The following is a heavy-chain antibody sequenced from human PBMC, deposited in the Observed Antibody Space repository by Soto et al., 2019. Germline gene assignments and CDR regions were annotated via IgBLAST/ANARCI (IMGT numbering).Heavy chain of an antibody. J-gene: IGHJ5*02. CDR3: ARALQSYNWFDP. Sequence: PSETLSLTCAVSGGSISSGGYSWSWIRQPPGKGLEWIGYIYHSGSTYYNPSLKSRVTISVDRSKNQFSLKLSSVTAADTAVYYGARALQSYNWFDPWGQGTLVTVSS. CDR1: GGSISSGGYS. CDR2: IYHSGST. V-gene: IGHV4-30-2*01. D-gene: IGHD1-1*01.